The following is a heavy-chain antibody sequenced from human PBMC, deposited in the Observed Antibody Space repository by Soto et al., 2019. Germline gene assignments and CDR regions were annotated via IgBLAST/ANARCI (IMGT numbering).Heavy chain of an antibody. J-gene: IGHJ6*02. CDR3: AATTGDYYYYGMDV. CDR1: SRTVKTED. D-gene: IGHD4-17*01. Sequence: EGLPLTGALYSRTVKTEDFSRIRQPPGKGLEWIGEINHSGSTNYNPSLKSRVTISVDTSKNQFSLKLSSVTAADTAVYYCAATTGDYYYYGMDVWGQGTTVS. V-gene: IGHV4-34*08. CDR2: INHSGST.